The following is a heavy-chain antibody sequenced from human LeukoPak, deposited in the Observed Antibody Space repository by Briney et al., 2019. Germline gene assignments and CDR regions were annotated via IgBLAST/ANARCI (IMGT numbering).Heavy chain of an antibody. V-gene: IGHV3-64D*06. CDR1: GFSFSSYA. CDR3: VRSTVYTAVPYVY. J-gene: IGHJ4*02. D-gene: IGHD5-18*01. Sequence: GGSLRLSCSASGFSFSSYAMHWVRQAPGKGLEYVSAISGNGGSTYYADSVKGRFTITRDKSKNTLFFQMNSLRAEDTAVYFCVRSTVYTAVPYVYWGQGTLATVSS. CDR2: ISGNGGST.